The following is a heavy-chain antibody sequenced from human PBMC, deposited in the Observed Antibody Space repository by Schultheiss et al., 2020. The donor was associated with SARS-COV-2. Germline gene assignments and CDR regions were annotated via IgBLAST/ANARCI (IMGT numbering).Heavy chain of an antibody. Sequence: SQTLSLTCTVSGGSISSYYWSWIRQHPGKGLEWIGYIYYSGSTYYNPSLKSRVTISVDTSKNQFSLKLSSVTAADTAVYYCAREGYSSSWTFDYWGQGTLVTVSS. D-gene: IGHD6-13*01. J-gene: IGHJ4*02. CDR1: GGSISSYY. CDR3: AREGYSSSWTFDY. V-gene: IGHV4-59*01. CDR2: IYYSGST.